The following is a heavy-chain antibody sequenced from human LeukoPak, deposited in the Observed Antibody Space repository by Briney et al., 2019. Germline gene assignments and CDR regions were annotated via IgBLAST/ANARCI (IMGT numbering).Heavy chain of an antibody. J-gene: IGHJ3*02. Sequence: GGSLRLSCAASGFTFSSYEMNWVRQAPGKGLEWVSSISSSSSYIYYADSVKGRFTISRDNAKNSLYLQMNSLRAEDTAVYYCARGDYYYDSSGYLRTLGDAFDIWGQGTMVTVSS. CDR1: GFTFSSYE. D-gene: IGHD3-22*01. V-gene: IGHV3-21*01. CDR3: ARGDYYYDSSGYLRTLGDAFDI. CDR2: ISSSSSYI.